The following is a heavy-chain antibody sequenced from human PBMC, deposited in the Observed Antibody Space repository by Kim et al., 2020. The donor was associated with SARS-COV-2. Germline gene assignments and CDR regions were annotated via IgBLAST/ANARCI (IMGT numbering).Heavy chain of an antibody. J-gene: IGHJ4*02. Sequence: YADSVKGRFTSSRDNSENTLYLRMNSLRAEDTAVYYCAKRYYFDSGNFDYWGQGTLVTVSS. CDR3: AKRYYFDSGNFDY. V-gene: IGHV3-23*01. D-gene: IGHD3-10*01.